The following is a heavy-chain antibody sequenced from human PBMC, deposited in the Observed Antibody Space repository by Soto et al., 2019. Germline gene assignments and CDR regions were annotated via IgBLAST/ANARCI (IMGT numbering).Heavy chain of an antibody. V-gene: IGHV4-59*12. CDR3: ASTRTAIDNWFDP. CDR1: GGSISSYY. Sequence: SETLSPTCTVSGGSISSYYWSWIRQPPGKGLEWIGYIYYSGSTNYNPSLKSRVTISVDTSKNQFSLRLSSVTAADTAVYYCASTRTAIDNWFDPWGQGTLVTVSS. CDR2: IYYSGST. J-gene: IGHJ5*02. D-gene: IGHD5-18*01.